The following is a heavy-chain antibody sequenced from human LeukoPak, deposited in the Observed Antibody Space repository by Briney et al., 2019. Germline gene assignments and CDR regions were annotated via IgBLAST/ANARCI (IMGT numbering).Heavy chain of an antibody. CDR2: INPSGGST. D-gene: IGHD5-12*01. J-gene: IGHJ4*02. CDR1: GYTFTSYY. V-gene: IGHV1-46*01. Sequence: ASVKVSCKASGYTFTSYYMHWVRQAPGQGLEWMGIINPSGGSTSYAQKLQGRVTMTRDTSTSTVYMELSSLRSEDTAVCYCARDGSSGSYLDYWGQGTLVTVSS. CDR3: ARDGSSGSYLDY.